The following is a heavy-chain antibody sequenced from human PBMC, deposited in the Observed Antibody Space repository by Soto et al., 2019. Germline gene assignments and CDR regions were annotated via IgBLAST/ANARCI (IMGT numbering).Heavy chain of an antibody. J-gene: IGHJ5*02. CDR3: AREEGTAVGSNGFDP. V-gene: IGHV1-69*12. D-gene: IGHD1-1*01. CDR2: IIPIFGTP. CDR1: GGTLSNHA. Sequence: QVQLVQSGAEVKKPGSSVKVSCKASGGTLSNHAISWVRQARGQGLEWIGGIIPIFGTPYYAQKFQGRVTITADESTSTVYMELTSLISDDTAVYFCAREEGTAVGSNGFDPWGQGTLVTVSS.